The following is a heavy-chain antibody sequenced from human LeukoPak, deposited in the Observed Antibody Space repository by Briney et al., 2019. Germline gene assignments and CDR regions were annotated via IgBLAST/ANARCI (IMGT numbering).Heavy chain of an antibody. CDR3: AKDIGYYDILTGYSEAFDI. Sequence: GGSLRLSCAASGFTFDDYAMHWVRQAPGKGLEWVSGISWNSGSIGYADSVKGRFTISRDNAKNSLYLQMNSLRAEDTALYYCAKDIGYYDILTGYSEAFDIWGQGTVVTISS. CDR1: GFTFDDYA. J-gene: IGHJ3*02. V-gene: IGHV3-9*01. D-gene: IGHD3-9*01. CDR2: ISWNSGSI.